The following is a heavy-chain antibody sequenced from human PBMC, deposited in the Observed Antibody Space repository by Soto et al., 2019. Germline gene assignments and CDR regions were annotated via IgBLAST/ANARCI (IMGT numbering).Heavy chain of an antibody. D-gene: IGHD3-3*01. CDR3: AHSIPPMIFSY. CDR2: IYWDDDK. V-gene: IGHV2-5*02. J-gene: IGHJ4*02. Sequence: QITLKESGPTLVKPTQTLTLTCTFSGFSLTSSGLGVGWVRQPPGKALEWLALIYWDDDKRYSPSLKGRLTITKDTSKNQVVLTVTNMGPVDTATYFCAHSIPPMIFSYWGQGTLVTVSS. CDR1: GFSLTSSGLG.